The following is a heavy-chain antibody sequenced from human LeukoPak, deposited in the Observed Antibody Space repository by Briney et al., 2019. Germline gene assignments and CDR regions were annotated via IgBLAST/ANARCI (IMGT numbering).Heavy chain of an antibody. CDR1: GGTFSSYA. J-gene: IGHJ4*02. CDR2: IIPIFGTA. D-gene: IGHD1-1*01. CDR3: ARVPNWNGPLGY. Sequence: SVKVSCKASGGTFSSYAISWVRQAPGQGLEWMGGIIPIFGTANYAQKFQGRVTITADESTSTAYMELSSLRSEDTTVYYCARVPNWNGPLGYWGQGTLVTVSS. V-gene: IGHV1-69*01.